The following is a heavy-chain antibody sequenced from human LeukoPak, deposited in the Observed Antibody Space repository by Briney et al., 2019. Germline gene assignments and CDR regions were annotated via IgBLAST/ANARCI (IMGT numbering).Heavy chain of an antibody. Sequence: GRSLRLSCAASGFTFSSYGMHWVRQAPGKGLEWVAVISYDGSNKYYADSVKGRFTISRDNSKNTLYLQMNSLRAEDTAVYYCAKGFRPFDYWSQGTLVTVSS. V-gene: IGHV3-30*18. D-gene: IGHD3-10*01. J-gene: IGHJ4*02. CDR1: GFTFSSYG. CDR2: ISYDGSNK. CDR3: AKGFRPFDY.